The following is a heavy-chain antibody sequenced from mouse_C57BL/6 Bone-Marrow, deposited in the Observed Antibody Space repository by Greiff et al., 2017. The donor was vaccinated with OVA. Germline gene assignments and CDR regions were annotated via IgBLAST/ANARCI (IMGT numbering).Heavy chain of an antibody. D-gene: IGHD1-1*01. V-gene: IGHV1-81*01. J-gene: IGHJ4*01. Sequence: QVQLQQSGAELARPGASVKLSCKASGYTFTSYGISWVKQRTGQGLEWIGEIYPRSGNTYYNEKFKGKATLTADKSSSTAYMELRSLTSEDSAVYFCARFYYGSSSRGYAMDYWGQGTSVTVSS. CDR3: ARFYYGSSSRGYAMDY. CDR1: GYTFTSYG. CDR2: IYPRSGNT.